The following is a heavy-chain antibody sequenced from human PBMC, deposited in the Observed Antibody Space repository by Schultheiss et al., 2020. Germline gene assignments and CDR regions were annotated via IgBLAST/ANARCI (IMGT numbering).Heavy chain of an antibody. CDR1: GSTFTSYY. D-gene: IGHD6-13*01. J-gene: IGHJ4*02. Sequence: ASVKVSCKASGSTFTSYYMHWVRQAPGQGLEWMGIINPSGGSTSYAQKFQGRVTMTRDTSTSTVYMELSSLRSEDTAVYYCARRGGQQLADDYWGQGTLVTVSS. CDR2: INPSGGST. V-gene: IGHV1-46*01. CDR3: ARRGGQQLADDY.